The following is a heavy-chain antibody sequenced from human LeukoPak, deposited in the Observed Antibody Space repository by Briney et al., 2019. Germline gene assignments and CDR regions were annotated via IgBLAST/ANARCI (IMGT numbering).Heavy chain of an antibody. V-gene: IGHV3-72*01. CDR2: TRNKANSYTT. J-gene: IGHJ6*02. Sequence: GGSLRLSCAASGFTFSDHYMDWVRQAPGKGLEWVGRTRNKANSYTTEYAASVKGRFTISRDDSKNSLYLQMNSLKTEDTAVYYCAGALYSSSGWYGDYYYGMDVWGQGTTVTVSS. D-gene: IGHD6-19*01. CDR1: GFTFSDHY. CDR3: AGALYSSSGWYGDYYYGMDV.